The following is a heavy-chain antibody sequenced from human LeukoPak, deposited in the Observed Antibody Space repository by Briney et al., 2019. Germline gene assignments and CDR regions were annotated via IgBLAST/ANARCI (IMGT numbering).Heavy chain of an antibody. J-gene: IGHJ4*02. CDR2: IYENGGTT. CDR1: GFTFRSHA. V-gene: IGHV3-23*01. Sequence: QAGGSLRLSCVGSGFTFRSHAMSWVRQAPEKGLEFVSGIYENGGTTYYADSVKGRFSISRDNSMNTLYLQMDSLRGEDTAVYYCAKDFRIGYSAHFDYWGQGALVTVSS. CDR3: AKDFRIGYSAHFDY. D-gene: IGHD2-21*01.